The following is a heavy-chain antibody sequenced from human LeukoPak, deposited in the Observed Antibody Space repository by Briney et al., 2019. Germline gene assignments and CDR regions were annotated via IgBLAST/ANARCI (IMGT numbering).Heavy chain of an antibody. D-gene: IGHD1-1*01. Sequence: GGSLRLSCAASRFTFSTYGMHWVRQAPGKGLEWVSFVRYDGSNKYYADSVKGRFTISRDNSKNTLYLQMNSLRAEDTAVYYCASPVGAGTVYYYYMDVWGKGTTVTVSS. CDR3: ASPVGAGTVYYYYMDV. V-gene: IGHV3-30*02. J-gene: IGHJ6*03. CDR2: VRYDGSNK. CDR1: RFTFSTYG.